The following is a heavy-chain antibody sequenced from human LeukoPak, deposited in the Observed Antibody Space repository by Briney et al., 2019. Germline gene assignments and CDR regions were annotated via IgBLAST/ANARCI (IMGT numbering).Heavy chain of an antibody. Sequence: ASVKVSCKVSGYTLTELSMHWVRQAPGKGLEWMGGFDPEDGETIYAQKFEGRVTMTEDTSTDTAYMELSSLRSEDTAVYYCARDIYLDAAMGRRKENFDYWGQGTLVTVSS. J-gene: IGHJ4*02. CDR2: FDPEDGET. CDR3: ARDIYLDAAMGRRKENFDY. D-gene: IGHD5-18*01. CDR1: GYTLTELS. V-gene: IGHV1-24*01.